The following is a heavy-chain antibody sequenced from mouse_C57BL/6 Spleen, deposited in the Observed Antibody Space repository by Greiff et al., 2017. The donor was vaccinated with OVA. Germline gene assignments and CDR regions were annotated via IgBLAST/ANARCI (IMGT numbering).Heavy chain of an antibody. J-gene: IGHJ4*01. Sequence: VQLQQSGPELVKPGASVKISCKASGYAFSSFWMNWVKQRPGKGLEWIGRIYPGDGDTNYNGKFKGKATLTADKSSSTAYMQLSSLTSEDSAVYFCASHSNYVYYYAMDYWGQGTSVTVSS. V-gene: IGHV1-82*01. CDR3: ASHSNYVYYYAMDY. D-gene: IGHD2-5*01. CDR2: IYPGDGDT. CDR1: GYAFSSFW.